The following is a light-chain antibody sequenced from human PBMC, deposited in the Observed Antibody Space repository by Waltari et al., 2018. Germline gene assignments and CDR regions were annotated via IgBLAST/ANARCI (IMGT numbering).Light chain of an antibody. CDR3: QQYGSSPDVT. CDR2: VAS. J-gene: IGKJ1*01. V-gene: IGKV3-20*01. CDR1: QSVSSSY. Sequence: EIVLTQSPGTLSLSPGERATLSCRASQSVSSSYLAWYQQKPGQAPRLLICVASSRATGIPDRVSGSGSGTDFTLTISRLEPEDFAVYYCQQYGSSPDVTFGQGTKVEIK.